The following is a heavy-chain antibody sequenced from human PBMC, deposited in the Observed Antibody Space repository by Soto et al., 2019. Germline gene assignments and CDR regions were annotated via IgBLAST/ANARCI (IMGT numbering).Heavy chain of an antibody. Sequence: ASVKVSCKACGYTFTSYYMHWVRQAPGQGLEWMGIINPSGGSTSYAQKFQGRVTMTRDTSTSTVYMELSSLRSEDTAVYYCARDITMIVVVITDDYYYYGMDVWGQGTTVTVSS. J-gene: IGHJ6*02. CDR1: GYTFTSYY. V-gene: IGHV1-46*01. CDR2: INPSGGST. D-gene: IGHD3-22*01. CDR3: ARDITMIVVVITDDYYYYGMDV.